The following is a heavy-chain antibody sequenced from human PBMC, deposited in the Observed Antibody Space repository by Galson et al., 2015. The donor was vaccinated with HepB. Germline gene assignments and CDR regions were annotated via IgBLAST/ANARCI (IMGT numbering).Heavy chain of an antibody. CDR3: ARGGAYSSGWSYYFDY. CDR1: GFTVSSNY. CDR2: IYSGGST. V-gene: IGHV3-53*04. J-gene: IGHJ4*02. D-gene: IGHD6-19*01. Sequence: SLRLSCAASGFTVSSNYMSWVRPAPGKGLEWVSVIYSGGSTYYADSVKGRFTISRHNSKNTLYLRMNSLRAEDTAVYYCARGGAYSSGWSYYFDYWGQGTLVTVSS.